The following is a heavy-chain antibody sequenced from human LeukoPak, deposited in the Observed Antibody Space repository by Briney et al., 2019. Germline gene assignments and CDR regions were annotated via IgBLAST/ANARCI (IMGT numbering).Heavy chain of an antibody. Sequence: SETLSLTCVVYGGSFSGYYWNWIRQPPGKGLEWIGEVNHSGSTNYKPPPKSRDTISVDTSKNPFFLKLSSVTAADTPLYFCGGQLYTSGSYYAPIDVWGKGTTIIIS. D-gene: IGHD3-10*01. V-gene: IGHV4-34*01. CDR3: GGQLYTSGSYYAPIDV. J-gene: IGHJ6*03. CDR2: VNHSGST. CDR1: GGSFSGYY.